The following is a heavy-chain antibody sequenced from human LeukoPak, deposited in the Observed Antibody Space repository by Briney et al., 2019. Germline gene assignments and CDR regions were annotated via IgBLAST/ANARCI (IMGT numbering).Heavy chain of an antibody. Sequence: ASVKVSCKASGYTFTSYGISWVRQAPGQGLEWMGWINPNSGGTNYAQKFQGRVTMTRDTSISTAYMELSRLRSDDTAVYYCARVDYDILTGYYANPFDYWGQGTLVTVSS. CDR2: INPNSGGT. V-gene: IGHV1-2*02. D-gene: IGHD3-9*01. J-gene: IGHJ4*02. CDR3: ARVDYDILTGYYANPFDY. CDR1: GYTFTSYG.